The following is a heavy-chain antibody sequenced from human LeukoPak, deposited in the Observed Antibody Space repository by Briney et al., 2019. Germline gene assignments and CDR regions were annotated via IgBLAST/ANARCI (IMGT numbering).Heavy chain of an antibody. D-gene: IGHD5-18*01. J-gene: IGHJ4*02. CDR1: GFTFSSYS. V-gene: IGHV3-48*04. Sequence: GGSLRLSCAASGFTFSSYSMNWVRQAPGKGLEWVSYISSSSSTIYYADSVKGRFTISRDNAKNSLYLQMNSLRAEDTAVYYCAREGSSLFSPRPLSTWIQLLDYWGQGTLVTVSS. CDR2: ISSSSSTI. CDR3: AREGSSLFSPRPLSTWIQLLDY.